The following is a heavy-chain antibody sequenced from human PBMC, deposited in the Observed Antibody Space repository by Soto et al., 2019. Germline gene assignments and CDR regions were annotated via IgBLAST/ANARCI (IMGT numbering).Heavy chain of an antibody. J-gene: IGHJ6*02. Sequence: PGGSLRLSCAASGFTFSSYGMHWVRQAPGKGLEWVAVIWYDGSNKYYADSVKGRFTISRDNSKNTLYLQMNSLRAEDTAVYYCARGKGSGYYPLVTPGDYYYGMDVWGQGTTVTVSS. CDR3: ARGKGSGYYPLVTPGDYYYGMDV. V-gene: IGHV3-33*01. CDR2: IWYDGSNK. CDR1: GFTFSSYG. D-gene: IGHD3-22*01.